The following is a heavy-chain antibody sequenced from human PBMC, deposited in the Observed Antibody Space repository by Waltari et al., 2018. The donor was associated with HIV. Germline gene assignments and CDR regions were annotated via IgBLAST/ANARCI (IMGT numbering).Heavy chain of an antibody. CDR2: ITRASDYP. V-gene: IGHV3-21*02. Sequence: EVRLVESGGGLVKPGGSLTLSCTASGFTFNLFSMTWVRLAPGKGFEWVSSITRASDYPYYSAAVKGRFTVSRDNAKNSLFLQMCSLTAEDTALYYCVRDRTSVTTGDFDSWGQGVPVTVSS. D-gene: IGHD1-1*01. J-gene: IGHJ4*02. CDR3: VRDRTSVTTGDFDS. CDR1: GFTFNLFS.